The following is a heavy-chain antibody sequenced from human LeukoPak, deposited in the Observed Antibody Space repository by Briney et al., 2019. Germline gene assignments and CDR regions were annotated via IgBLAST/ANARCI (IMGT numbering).Heavy chain of an antibody. J-gene: IGHJ4*02. CDR3: VRDGGNWDVHY. D-gene: IGHD3-16*01. CDR1: GGSMSRDYYF. Sequence: SETLSLTCTVSGGSMSRDYYFWGWIRQPPGQKLEWIGSIYSDGGTHYNPSFNSRLTVSADMSRNQFSLNLRSVTAADTAVYFCVRDGGNWDVHYWGQGTLVTVSS. CDR2: IYSDGGT. V-gene: IGHV4-39*07.